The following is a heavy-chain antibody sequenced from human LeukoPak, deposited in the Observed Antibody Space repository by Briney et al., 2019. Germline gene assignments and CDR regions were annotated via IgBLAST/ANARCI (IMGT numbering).Heavy chain of an antibody. V-gene: IGHV3-7*01. D-gene: IGHD2-15*01. J-gene: IGHJ4*02. CDR3: ARDYRGYRAPYYFDY. CDR2: IKQDGGEK. CDR1: GFTFSSYW. Sequence: GGSLGLSCAASGFTFSSYWISWVRQAPGKGLEWVANIKQDGGEKYYVDSVKGRFTIFRDNAKNSLYLQMNSLRAEDTAVYYCARDYRGYRAPYYFDYWGQGTLVTVSS.